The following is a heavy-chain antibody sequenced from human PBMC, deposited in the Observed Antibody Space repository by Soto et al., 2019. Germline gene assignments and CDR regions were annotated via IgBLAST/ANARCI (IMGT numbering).Heavy chain of an antibody. CDR3: ARDPKTSGGQHWAFNYFDS. CDR1: GFSFSISP. Sequence: VGSLRLSCAASGFSFSISPMHWVRQAPGKGPEWVALISYDGTNKFYADSVKGRFTISRDNSKSTLYLQVDSLRPEDAAVYYCARDPKTSGGQHWAFNYFDSWGQGTLVTVSS. J-gene: IGHJ4*02. CDR2: ISYDGTNK. V-gene: IGHV3-30-3*01. D-gene: IGHD7-27*01.